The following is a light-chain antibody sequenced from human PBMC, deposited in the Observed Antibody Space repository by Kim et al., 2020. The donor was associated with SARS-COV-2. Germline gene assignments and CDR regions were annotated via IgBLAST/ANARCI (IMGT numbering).Light chain of an antibody. CDR1: QNISDY. Sequence: DIQMTHSPSSLSASVGDRVTLTCRASQNISDYLNRYQHKPGKAPNLLIYAASSLQSGVPSRFSGSGSGTDFALTINSLQPEDFASYFCQQTFSFPYTFGQGTKLEI. J-gene: IGKJ2*01. V-gene: IGKV1-39*01. CDR3: QQTFSFPYT. CDR2: AAS.